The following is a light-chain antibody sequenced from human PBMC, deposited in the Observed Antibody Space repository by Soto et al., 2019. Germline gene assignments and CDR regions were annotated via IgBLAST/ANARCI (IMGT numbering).Light chain of an antibody. J-gene: IGKJ1*01. Sequence: DIQMTQSPSSLSASVGDRVTITCQASQNINNYLNWYQQKPGRAPKLLIYDASNLEAGVPSRFRGSGSGTDFTSTMSRVGKEDSRAYYCYIYVLLWTFGQGTKVDIK. CDR1: QNINNY. CDR2: DAS. V-gene: IGKV1-33*01. CDR3: YIYVLLWT.